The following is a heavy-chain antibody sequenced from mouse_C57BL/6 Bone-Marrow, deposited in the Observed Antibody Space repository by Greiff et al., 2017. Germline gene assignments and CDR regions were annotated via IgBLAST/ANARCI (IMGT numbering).Heavy chain of an antibody. CDR3: ARRGPVYAMDY. V-gene: IGHV5-6*01. J-gene: IGHJ4*01. CDR1: GFTFSSYG. CDR2: ISSGGSDT. Sequence: EVQRVESGGDLVKPGGSLKLSCAASGFTFSSYGMSWVRQTPDKRLEWVATISSGGSDTYYPDSVKGRFTISRDNAKNTLYLQMSSLKTEDTAMYYCARRGPVYAMDYWGQGTSVTVSS.